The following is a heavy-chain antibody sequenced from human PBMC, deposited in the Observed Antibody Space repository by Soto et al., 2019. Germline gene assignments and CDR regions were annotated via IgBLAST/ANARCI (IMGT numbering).Heavy chain of an antibody. Sequence: GGSLRLSCVASGFTFSSYWMHWVRQAPGKGLVWVSRINSDGSSTSYADSVKGRFTISRDNAKNTLYLQMNSLRAEDTAVYYCAREPIPQGFDYWGQGTLVTVSS. J-gene: IGHJ4*02. CDR1: GFTFSSYW. V-gene: IGHV3-74*01. CDR2: INSDGSST. CDR3: AREPIPQGFDY.